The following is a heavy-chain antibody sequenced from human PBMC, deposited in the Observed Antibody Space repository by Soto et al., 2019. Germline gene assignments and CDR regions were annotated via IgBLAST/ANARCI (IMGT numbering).Heavy chain of an antibody. CDR1: GGTFSSHT. CDR3: ARDFVVGGPTINYYYGMDV. V-gene: IGHV1-69*04. D-gene: IGHD1-26*01. J-gene: IGHJ6*02. CDR2: IIPILGIA. Sequence: SVKVSCKASGGTFSSHTISWVRQAPGQGLEWMGRIIPILGIANYAQKFQGRVTITADKSTSTAYMELNSLGAEDTAVYYCARDFVVGGPTINYYYGMDVWGQGTTVTVSS.